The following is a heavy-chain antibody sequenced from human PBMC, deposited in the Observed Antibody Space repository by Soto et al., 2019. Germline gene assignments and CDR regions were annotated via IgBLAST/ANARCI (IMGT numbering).Heavy chain of an antibody. V-gene: IGHV4-34*01. CDR1: GGSFSGYY. CDR3: ARDKITGLFDY. D-gene: IGHD2-8*02. CDR2: INHSGST. J-gene: IGHJ4*02. Sequence: QVQLQQWGAGLLKPSETLSLTCAVYGGSFSGYYWTWIRQPPGTGLEWIGEINHSGSTNYNPSLKSRVTISVDPSNNQCSLKLTSVTAADTAVYYCARDKITGLFDYWGQGTLVTVSS.